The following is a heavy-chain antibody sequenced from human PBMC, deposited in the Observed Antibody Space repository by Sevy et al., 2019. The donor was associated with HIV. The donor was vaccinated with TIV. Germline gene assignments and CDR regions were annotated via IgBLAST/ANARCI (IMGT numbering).Heavy chain of an antibody. CDR3: ARGKSGYGYALNY. J-gene: IGHJ4*02. Sequence: GSLRLSCAASGFTVNSNYMTWVRQAPGKGLEGVSVIHSDDTTYHADSVKDRFTISRDNFKNTLYLHMSSLRAADTAVYYCARGKSGYGYALNYWGQGTLVTVSS. CDR1: GFTVNSNY. V-gene: IGHV3-66*01. CDR2: IHSDDTT. D-gene: IGHD5-18*01.